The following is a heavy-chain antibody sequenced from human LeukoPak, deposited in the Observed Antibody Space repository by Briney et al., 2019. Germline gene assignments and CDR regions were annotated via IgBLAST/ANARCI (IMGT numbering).Heavy chain of an antibody. V-gene: IGHV4-59*08. CDR1: GGSISNYY. D-gene: IGHD2-2*01. J-gene: IGHJ6*03. Sequence: KPSETLSLTCTVSGGSISNYYWSWIRQPPGKGLEWIGYIYYSGSTRYNPSLRSRVIISVDTSKNQFSLKLNSVTAADTAVYYCARTPQEEGSIVVVPAAFYMDVWGKGTTVTVSS. CDR2: IYYSGST. CDR3: ARTPQEEGSIVVVPAAFYMDV.